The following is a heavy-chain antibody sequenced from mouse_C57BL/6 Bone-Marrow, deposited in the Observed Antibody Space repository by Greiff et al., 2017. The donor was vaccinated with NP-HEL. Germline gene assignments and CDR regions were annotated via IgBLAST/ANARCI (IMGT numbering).Heavy chain of an antibody. J-gene: IGHJ2*01. Sequence: VKLQQSGAELARPGASVKLSCKASGYTFTSYGISWVKQRTGQGLEWIGEIYPRSGNTYYNEKFKGKATLTVDTSSSTAYMQLSSLTSEDSAVYYCARYGSLFDYWGQGTALTVSS. D-gene: IGHD1-1*02. CDR1: GYTFTSYG. CDR2: IYPRSGNT. CDR3: ARYGSLFDY. V-gene: IGHV1-81*01.